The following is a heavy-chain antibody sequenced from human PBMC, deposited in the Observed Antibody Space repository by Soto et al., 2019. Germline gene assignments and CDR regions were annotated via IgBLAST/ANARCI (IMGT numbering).Heavy chain of an antibody. Sequence: GGSLRLSCAASGFTFSDHYMDWVRQAPGKGLEWVVSTRNKANSYTTEYAASVKGRFTISRDDSKNSLYLQMNSLKTEDTAVYYCARFSGSYCAYWGQGTLVTVSS. CDR1: GFTFSDHY. V-gene: IGHV3-72*01. D-gene: IGHD1-26*01. CDR2: TRNKANSYTT. CDR3: ARFSGSYCAY. J-gene: IGHJ4*02.